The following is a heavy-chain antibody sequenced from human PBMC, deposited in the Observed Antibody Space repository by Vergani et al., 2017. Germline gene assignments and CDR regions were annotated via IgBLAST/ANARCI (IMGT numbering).Heavy chain of an antibody. CDR3: ARDRGIVGATTGGMDV. CDR1: GDSITSGGYY. J-gene: IGHJ6*02. D-gene: IGHD1-26*01. CDR2: FYTSGST. Sequence: QVQLQESGPGLVKPSQTLSLTCTVSGDSITSGGYYWNWIRQPAGKGLEWIGRFYTSGSTNYNPSLKSRVTISVDTSKNQFSLKLSSVTAADTAVYYCARDRGIVGATTGGMDVWGQGTTVTVSS. V-gene: IGHV4-61*02.